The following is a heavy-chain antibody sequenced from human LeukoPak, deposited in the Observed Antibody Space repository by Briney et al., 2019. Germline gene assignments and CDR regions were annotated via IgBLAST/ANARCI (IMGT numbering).Heavy chain of an antibody. Sequence: GGSLRLSCAASGFTFISYGMQWVRQAPGKGLVWVSRINTDGSSTSYADSVKGRFTVSRDNAKNTLYLQVNSLRAEDTAVYFCTRELPREGTLDYWGQGTLVTVSS. D-gene: IGHD1-26*01. V-gene: IGHV3-74*01. CDR1: GFTFISYG. CDR2: INTDGSST. J-gene: IGHJ4*01. CDR3: TRELPREGTLDY.